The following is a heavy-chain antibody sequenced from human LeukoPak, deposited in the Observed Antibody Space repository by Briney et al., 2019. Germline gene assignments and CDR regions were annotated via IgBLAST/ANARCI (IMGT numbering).Heavy chain of an antibody. J-gene: IGHJ4*02. CDR2: INPNSGGT. CDR1: GYTFTGYY. D-gene: IGHD1-26*01. V-gene: IGHV1-2*02. CDR3: ARDKWELLHY. Sequence: VASVKVSCKASGYTFTGYYMHWVRQAPGQGLERMGWINPNSGGTNYAQKFQGRVTMTRDTSISTAYMELSRLRSDDTAVYYCARDKWELLHYWGQGTLVTVSS.